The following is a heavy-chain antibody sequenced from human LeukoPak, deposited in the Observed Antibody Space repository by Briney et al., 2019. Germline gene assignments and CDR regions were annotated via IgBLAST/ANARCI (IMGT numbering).Heavy chain of an antibody. J-gene: IGHJ4*02. CDR2: INHSGST. CDR1: GGSFSGYY. V-gene: IGHV4-34*01. D-gene: IGHD6-13*01. Sequence: SETLSLTCAVYGGSFSGYYWSWIRQPPGKGLEWIGEINHSGSTNYNPSLKSPVTISVDTSKNQLSLKLSSVTAADTAVYYCARDRGTAAAGLDFDYWGQGTLVTVSS. CDR3: ARDRGTAAAGLDFDY.